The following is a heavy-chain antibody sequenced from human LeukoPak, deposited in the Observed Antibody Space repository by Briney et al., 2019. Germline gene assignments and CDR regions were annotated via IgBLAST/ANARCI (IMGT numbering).Heavy chain of an antibody. J-gene: IGHJ6*02. CDR2: INPSGGRT. CDR3: ARGITIFGVVIDYYGMDV. D-gene: IGHD3-3*01. Sequence: ASVKVSCKAFRYTFTSYYMHWVRQAPGQEVEWRGIINPSGGRTSNAQKFQGRVTMTSDTSTSTVYMELSSLRSEDTAVYYCARGITIFGVVIDYYGMDVWGQGTTVTVSS. V-gene: IGHV1-46*01. CDR1: RYTFTSYY.